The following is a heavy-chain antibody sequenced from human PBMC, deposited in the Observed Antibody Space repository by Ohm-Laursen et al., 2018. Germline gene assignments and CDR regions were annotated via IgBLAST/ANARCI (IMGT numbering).Heavy chain of an antibody. D-gene: IGHD3-10*01. CDR1: GFSLSTGGVG. CDR2: IYWNDDK. CDR3: AHRRIFPGYYDY. J-gene: IGHJ4*02. Sequence: TQTLTLTSTFSGFSLSTGGVGVGWIRQPPGKALEWLALIYWNDDKRYSPSLKSRLTITKDTSKNQVVLTMTNMDPVDTATYYCAHRRIFPGYYDYWGQGTLVTVSS. V-gene: IGHV2-5*01.